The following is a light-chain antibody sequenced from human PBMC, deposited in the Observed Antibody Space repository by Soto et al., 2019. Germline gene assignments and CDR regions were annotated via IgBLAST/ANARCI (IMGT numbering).Light chain of an antibody. CDR3: QQSYSTPPT. CDR1: QSISSY. J-gene: IGKJ1*01. Sequence: DIPMTQSPSSLSASVVDRVTITCRASQSISSYLNWYQQKPGKAPKLLIYAASNLQSGVPSRFSGSGSGTDFTLTISSLQPEDVATFYCQQSYSTPPTFGQGTKVEIK. V-gene: IGKV1-39*01. CDR2: AAS.